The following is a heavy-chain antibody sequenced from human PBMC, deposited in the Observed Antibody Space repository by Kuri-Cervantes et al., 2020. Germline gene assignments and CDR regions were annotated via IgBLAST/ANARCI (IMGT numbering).Heavy chain of an antibody. CDR1: GFTFSNYW. CDR2: IRQDGSEK. V-gene: IGHV3-7*02. Sequence: GESLKISCAASGFTFSNYWMSWVRQAPGKGLEWVANIRQDGSEKNYVDSVKGRFSISRDNTKNSLYLQMNSLRAEDTAVYYCAKAGRGGSGNAFDIWGQGTMVTVSS. CDR3: AKAGRGGSGNAFDI. D-gene: IGHD1-26*01. J-gene: IGHJ3*02.